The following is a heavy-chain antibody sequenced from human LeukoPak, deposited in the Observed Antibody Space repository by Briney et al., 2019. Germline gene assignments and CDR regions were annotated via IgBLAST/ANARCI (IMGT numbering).Heavy chain of an antibody. Sequence: SETLSLTCTVSGGFISSSSYYWGWIRQPPGKGLEWIGSIYYSGSTYYNPSLKSRVTISVDTSKNQFSLKLSSVTAADTAVYYCAREPLGISADPPLWGQGTLVTVSS. CDR1: GGFISSSSYY. V-gene: IGHV4-39*07. CDR3: AREPLGISADPPL. J-gene: IGHJ4*02. D-gene: IGHD6-13*01. CDR2: IYYSGST.